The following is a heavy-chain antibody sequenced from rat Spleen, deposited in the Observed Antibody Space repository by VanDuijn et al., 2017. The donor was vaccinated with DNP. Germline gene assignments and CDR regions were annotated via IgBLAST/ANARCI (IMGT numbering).Heavy chain of an antibody. CDR3: TRGGTYYFDY. CDR2: ISYDGSRT. D-gene: IGHD4-3*01. CDR1: GFTFSDYY. J-gene: IGHJ2*01. V-gene: IGHV5-7*01. Sequence: EVQLVQSGGGLVQPGRSLKLSCAPSGFTFSDYYMAWVRQAPKKGLEWVATISYDGSRTYYRDSVRGRFTVSRDDATSTLYLQMDSLRSEDTATYYCTRGGTYYFDYWGQGVLVTVSS.